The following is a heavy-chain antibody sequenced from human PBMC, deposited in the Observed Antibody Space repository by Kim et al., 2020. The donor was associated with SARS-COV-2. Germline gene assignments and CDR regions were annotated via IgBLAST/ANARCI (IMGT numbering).Heavy chain of an antibody. D-gene: IGHD1-26*01. J-gene: IGHJ4*02. V-gene: IGHV1-2*02. CDR1: GYSFTDYY. CDR3: ARGALPMGGFD. CDR2: IITNSGAT. Sequence: ASVKVSCKTSGYSFTDYYLHWLRQAPGQGPEWMGKIITNSGATDYAQKFQGRVTMTRDKSISTAYMELSRLTSDDTALYYCARGALPMGGFDWGQGTLVTVSS.